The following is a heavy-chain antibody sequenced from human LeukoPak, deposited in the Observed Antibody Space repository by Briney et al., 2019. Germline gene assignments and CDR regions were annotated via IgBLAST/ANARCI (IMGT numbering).Heavy chain of an antibody. J-gene: IGHJ5*02. CDR2: IGGDGITT. V-gene: IGHV3-23*01. Sequence: GGSLRLSCAASGFTFSNYAMSWVRQAPGKGLEWVSAIGGDGITTYYADSVRGRFAISRDNSKNTLFLQVNILIAEDTAIYYCAKAQHTSGWYWFDPWGQGTLVTVSS. D-gene: IGHD6-19*01. CDR3: AKAQHTSGWYWFDP. CDR1: GFTFSNYA.